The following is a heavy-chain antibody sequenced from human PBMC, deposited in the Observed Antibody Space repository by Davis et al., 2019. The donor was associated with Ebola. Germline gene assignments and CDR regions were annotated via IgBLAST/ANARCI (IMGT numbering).Heavy chain of an antibody. CDR2: VIPMFGTS. Sequence: AASVKVSCKASRGTFGSYAISWVRQAPGQGLEWMGGVIPMFGTSKYAQKFQDRVTITADESTSTAYMDLSSLRSDDTAVYYCARGRPWLWVATPVRFDSWGLGTLVIVSS. D-gene: IGHD5-12*01. CDR1: RGTFGSYA. V-gene: IGHV1-69*13. CDR3: ARGRPWLWVATPVRFDS. J-gene: IGHJ4*02.